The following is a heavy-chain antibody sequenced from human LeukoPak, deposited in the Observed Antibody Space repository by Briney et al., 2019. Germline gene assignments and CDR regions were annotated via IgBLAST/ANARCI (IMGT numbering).Heavy chain of an antibody. Sequence: ASVKVPCKASGYTFTGYYMHWVRQAPGQGLEWMGWINPNSGGTNYAQKFQGRVTMTRDTSISTAYMELSRLRSDDTAVYYCAAYYYGSGAAAQPLDYWGQGTLVTVSS. CDR3: AAYYYGSGAAAQPLDY. CDR2: INPNSGGT. CDR1: GYTFTGYY. V-gene: IGHV1-2*02. D-gene: IGHD3-10*01. J-gene: IGHJ4*02.